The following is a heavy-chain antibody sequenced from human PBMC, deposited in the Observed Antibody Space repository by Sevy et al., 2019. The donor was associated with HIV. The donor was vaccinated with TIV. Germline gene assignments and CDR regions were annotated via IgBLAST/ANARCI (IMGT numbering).Heavy chain of an antibody. CDR1: GFSLETFW. Sequence: GGSLRLSCAASGFSLETFWIHWVRQAPGKGLEWVGRIKSNSDGGTTDYAAPLEGRFTLSRDDPEDKIYLQINNLKTEDTAVYYCVTASGTGYWGQGTLVTVSS. CDR3: VTASGTGY. J-gene: IGHJ4*02. CDR2: IKSNSDGGTT. V-gene: IGHV3-15*01. D-gene: IGHD3-10*01.